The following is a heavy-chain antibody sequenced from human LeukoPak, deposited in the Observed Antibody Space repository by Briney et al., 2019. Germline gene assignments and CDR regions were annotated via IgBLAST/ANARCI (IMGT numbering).Heavy chain of an antibody. CDR2: INSDGSST. Sequence: GGSLRLSCAASGFTFSSYWMHWVRQAPGKGLVWVSRINSDGSSTSYADSVKGRFTISRDNAKNTLYLQMNTLRVEDTAVYYCAKAPSGVRIQEFDYWGQGTLVTVSS. CDR3: AKAPSGVRIQEFDY. CDR1: GFTFSSYW. D-gene: IGHD2/OR15-2a*01. J-gene: IGHJ4*02. V-gene: IGHV3-74*01.